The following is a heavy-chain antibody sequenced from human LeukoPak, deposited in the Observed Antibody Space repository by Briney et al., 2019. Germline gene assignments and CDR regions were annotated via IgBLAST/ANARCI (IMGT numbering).Heavy chain of an antibody. V-gene: IGHV2-5*01. CDR1: GFSLSTSGVG. D-gene: IGHD2-2*01. J-gene: IGHJ5*02. Sequence: SGPTLVKPTQTLTLTCTFSGFSLSTSGVGVGWIRQPPGKALEWLALIYWNDDKRYSPSLKSRLTTTKDTSKNQVVLTMTNMDPVDTATYYCARAVSPGYCSSTSCLNWFDPWGQGTLVTVSS. CDR3: ARAVSPGYCSSTSCLNWFDP. CDR2: IYWNDDK.